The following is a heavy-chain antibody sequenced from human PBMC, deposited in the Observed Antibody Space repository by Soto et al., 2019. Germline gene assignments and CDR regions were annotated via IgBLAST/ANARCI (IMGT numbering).Heavy chain of an antibody. CDR1: GDSISSGGYY. D-gene: IGHD3-16*02. Sequence: QVQLQESGPGLVKPSQTLSLTCTVSGDSISSGGYYWSWIRQHPGKGLEWIGYIYYSTYYNPSLKSRVTISVDTSKNQFSLKLSSVTAADTAVYYCARDYRASYPAYYYYGMDVWGQGTTVTVSS. CDR2: IYYST. CDR3: ARDYRASYPAYYYYGMDV. V-gene: IGHV4-31*03. J-gene: IGHJ6*02.